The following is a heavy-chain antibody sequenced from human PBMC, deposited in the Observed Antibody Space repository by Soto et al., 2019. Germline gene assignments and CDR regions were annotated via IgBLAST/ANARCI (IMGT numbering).Heavy chain of an antibody. V-gene: IGHV4-4*02. CDR2: IHHSGST. CDR3: ARDKITGLFDY. D-gene: IGHD2-8*02. CDR1: GASISSEQY. Sequence: SETLSLTCAVSGASISSEQYWTWVRQPPGKGLEWIGDIHHSGSTNNNPSLGSRLIMSVDTSKNQFSLKLTSVTAADTAVYYCARDKITGLFDYWGQGTLVTVSS. J-gene: IGHJ4*02.